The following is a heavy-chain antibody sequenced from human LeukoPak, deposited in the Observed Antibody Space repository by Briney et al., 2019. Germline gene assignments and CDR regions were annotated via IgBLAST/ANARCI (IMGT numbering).Heavy chain of an antibody. Sequence: SETLSLTCTVSGGSISSYYWSWIRQPPGKGLEWIGYIYYSGSTNYNPSLKSRVTISVDTSKNQFSLKLSSVTAADTAVYYCARGGIAAAGTRVPFDYWGQGTLVTVSS. CDR2: IYYSGST. J-gene: IGHJ4*02. D-gene: IGHD6-13*01. V-gene: IGHV4-59*01. CDR1: GGSISSYY. CDR3: ARGGIAAAGTRVPFDY.